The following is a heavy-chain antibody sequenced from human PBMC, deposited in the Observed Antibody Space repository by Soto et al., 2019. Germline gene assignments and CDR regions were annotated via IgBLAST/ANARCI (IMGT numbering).Heavy chain of an antibody. D-gene: IGHD6-19*01. V-gene: IGHV4-39*01. CDR1: GGSISSSSYY. CDR3: ARLREWLLGY. J-gene: IGHJ4*02. CDR2: IYYSGST. Sequence: SETLSLTCTVSGGSISSSSYYWGWIRQPPGKGLEWIGSIYYSGSTYYNPSLKSRVTISVDTSKNQFSLKLSSVTAADTAVYYCARLREWLLGYWGQGTLVTVSS.